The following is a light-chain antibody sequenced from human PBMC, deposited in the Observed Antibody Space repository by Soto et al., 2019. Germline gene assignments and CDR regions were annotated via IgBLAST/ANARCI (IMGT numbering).Light chain of an antibody. CDR2: GAS. CDR3: QQYNNWPPLT. Sequence: EIVMTQSPATLSVSPGERATLSGRASPSVSSNLAWYQHKPGQAPRLLIYGASIRATGIPARFSGSGSGTEFTLTISSLQSEDFAVYYCQQYNNWPPLTFGGGTKVEIK. CDR1: PSVSSN. V-gene: IGKV3D-15*01. J-gene: IGKJ4*01.